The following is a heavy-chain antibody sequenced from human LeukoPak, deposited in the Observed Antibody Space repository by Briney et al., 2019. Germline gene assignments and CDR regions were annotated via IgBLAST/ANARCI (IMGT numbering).Heavy chain of an antibody. CDR1: GGTFSSYA. D-gene: IGHD3-9*01. CDR2: IIPIFGTA. CDR3: ARVQPEPRKPNYDILTGSGACDI. J-gene: IGHJ3*02. Sequence: SVKVSCKASGGTFSSYAISWVRQAPGQGLEWMGGIIPIFGTANYAQKFQGRVTITADESTSTAYMELSSLRSEDTAVYYCARVQPEPRKPNYDILTGSGACDIWGQGTMITVSS. V-gene: IGHV1-69*13.